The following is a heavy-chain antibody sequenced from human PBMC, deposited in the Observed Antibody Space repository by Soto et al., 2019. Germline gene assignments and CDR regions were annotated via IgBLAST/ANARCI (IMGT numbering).Heavy chain of an antibody. D-gene: IGHD4-17*01. V-gene: IGHV3-23*01. CDR2: ISGGGGTT. Sequence: EVQLLDSGGGLVQPGGSLRLSCAASGFTFSNYAMNWVRQAPGKGLEWVSTISGGGGTTYYADSVKGRFTISRDNSKNTLFLQMNSLRAEDTAVYYCAKLPLRPYYFDYWGPGTLVAVSS. CDR1: GFTFSNYA. J-gene: IGHJ4*02. CDR3: AKLPLRPYYFDY.